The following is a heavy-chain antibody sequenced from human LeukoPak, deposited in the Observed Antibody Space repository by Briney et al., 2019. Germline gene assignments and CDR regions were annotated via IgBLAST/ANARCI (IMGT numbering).Heavy chain of an antibody. D-gene: IGHD3-16*01. CDR1: GGSISSSSYY. Sequence: SETLSLTCTVSGGSISSSSYYWGWIRQPPGKGLEWIGRIYTSGSTNYNPSLKSRVTMSVDTSKNQFSLKLSSVTAADTAVYYCARQEVYEGAFDIWGQGTMVTVSS. CDR2: IYTSGST. J-gene: IGHJ3*02. CDR3: ARQEVYEGAFDI. V-gene: IGHV4-61*05.